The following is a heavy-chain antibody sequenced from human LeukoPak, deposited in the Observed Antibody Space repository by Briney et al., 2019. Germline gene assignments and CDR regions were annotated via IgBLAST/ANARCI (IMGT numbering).Heavy chain of an antibody. V-gene: IGHV1-18*01. Sequence: ASDTVSCKASGYTFSNYGISWVRQAPGQGLEWMGWISVKNGDTTYAQKLQGRVTMTIDTSTSTTYMELRSLTPDDTAVYYCARDQSRVGGTRPVDFWGQGTLVTVS. D-gene: IGHD1-26*01. CDR1: GYTFSNYG. CDR3: ARDQSRVGGTRPVDF. J-gene: IGHJ4*02. CDR2: ISVKNGDT.